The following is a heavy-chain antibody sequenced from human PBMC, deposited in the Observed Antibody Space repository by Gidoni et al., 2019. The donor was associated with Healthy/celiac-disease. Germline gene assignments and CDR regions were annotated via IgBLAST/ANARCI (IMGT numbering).Heavy chain of an antibody. CDR1: GFTFDDYA. V-gene: IGHV3-43D*03. CDR2: ISWDGGST. Sequence: EVQLVESGGVVVQPGGSLGLSCAASGFTFDDYAMHWVRQAPGKGLEWVSLISWDGGSTYYADSVKGRFTISRDNSKNSLYLQMNSLRAEDTALYYCAKGIGSGWLDYWGQGTLVTVSS. D-gene: IGHD6-19*01. CDR3: AKGIGSGWLDY. J-gene: IGHJ4*02.